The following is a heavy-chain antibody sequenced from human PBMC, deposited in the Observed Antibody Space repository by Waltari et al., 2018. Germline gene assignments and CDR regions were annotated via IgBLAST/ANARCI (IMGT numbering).Heavy chain of an antibody. V-gene: IGHV1-69*02. CDR1: GGTFSSYT. J-gene: IGHJ6*02. CDR3: ASWAASGYYYYGMDV. CDR2: IRPILGIA. D-gene: IGHD6-25*01. Sequence: QVQLVQSGAEVKKPGSSVKVSCKASGGTFSSYTISWVRQAPGQGLEWMGRIRPILGIANYAQKFQGRVTITADKSTSTAYMELSSLRSEDTAVYYCASWAASGYYYYGMDVWGQGTTVTVSS.